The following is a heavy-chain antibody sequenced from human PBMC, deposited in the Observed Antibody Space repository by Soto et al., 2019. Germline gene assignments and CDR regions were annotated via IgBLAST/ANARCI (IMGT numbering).Heavy chain of an antibody. J-gene: IGHJ6*02. CDR3: ARDIRFGYYYYGMDV. CDR2: IWYDGSNK. D-gene: IGHD3-16*01. CDR1: GFTFSSYG. V-gene: IGHV3-33*01. Sequence: PGGSLRLSCAASGFTFSSYGMHWVRQAPGKGLEWVAVIWYDGSNKYYADSVKGRFTISRDNSKNTLYLQMNSLRAEDTAVYYCARDIRFGYYYYGMDVWGQGTTVTVSS.